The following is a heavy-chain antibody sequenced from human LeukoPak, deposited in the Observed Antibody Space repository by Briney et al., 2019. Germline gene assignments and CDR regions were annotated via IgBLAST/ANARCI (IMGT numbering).Heavy chain of an antibody. CDR3: ARRYNWNDGWFDP. Sequence: ASVKVSCKASGYTFTSYDINWVRQATGQGLEWMGWMNPNSGNTGYAQKFQGRVTMTRNTSISTAYMELSSLRSEDTAVYYCARRYNWNDGWFDPWAQVTLVNVYS. CDR1: GYTFTSYD. D-gene: IGHD1-20*01. CDR2: MNPNSGNT. V-gene: IGHV1-8*01. J-gene: IGHJ5*02.